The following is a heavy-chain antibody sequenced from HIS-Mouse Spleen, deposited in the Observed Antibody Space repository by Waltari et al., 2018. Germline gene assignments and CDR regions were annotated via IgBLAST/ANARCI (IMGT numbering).Heavy chain of an antibody. V-gene: IGHV4-39*07. Sequence: QLQLQESGPGLVKPSETLSLTCTVSGGSISSSSYYWGWIRQPPGKGLEWSGSIYYRGSTYCNPSIKSRVTILVETAKNQFSPQRSSVAAADPAVYYCAREIPYSSSWYDWYFDLWGRGTLVTVAS. J-gene: IGHJ2*01. D-gene: IGHD6-13*01. CDR2: IYYRGST. CDR3: AREIPYSSSWYDWYFDL. CDR1: GGSISSSSYY.